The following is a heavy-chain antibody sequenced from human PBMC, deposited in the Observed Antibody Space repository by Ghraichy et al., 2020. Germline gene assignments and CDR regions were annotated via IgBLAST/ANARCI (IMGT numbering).Heavy chain of an antibody. CDR1: GFTFSSYW. J-gene: IGHJ4*02. Sequence: GGSLRLSCAASGFTFSSYWMHWVRQAPGKGLVWVSRINSDGSSTSYADSVKGRFSISRDNAKNTLYLQMNSLRAEDTAVYYCARGGVGSGWYLGALGFDYWGQGALVTVSS. D-gene: IGHD6-19*01. V-gene: IGHV3-74*01. CDR3: ARGGVGSGWYLGALGFDY. CDR2: INSDGSST.